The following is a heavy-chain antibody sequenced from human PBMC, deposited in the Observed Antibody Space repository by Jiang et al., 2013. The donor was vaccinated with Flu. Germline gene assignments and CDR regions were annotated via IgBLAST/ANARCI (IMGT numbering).Heavy chain of an antibody. J-gene: IGHJ4*02. D-gene: IGHD6-6*01. V-gene: IGHV3-23*01. CDR2: ISGSGGST. Sequence: GFTFSSYAMSWVRQAPGKGLEWVSAISGSGGSTYYADSVKGRFTISRDNSKNALYLQMNSLRAEDTAVYYCAKHYIGSSSSLDYWGQGTLVTVSS. CDR1: GFTFSSYA. CDR3: AKHYIGSSSSLDY.